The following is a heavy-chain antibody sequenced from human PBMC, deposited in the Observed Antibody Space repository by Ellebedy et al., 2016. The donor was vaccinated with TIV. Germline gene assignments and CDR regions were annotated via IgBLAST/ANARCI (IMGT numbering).Heavy chain of an antibody. J-gene: IGHJ4*02. V-gene: IGHV3-33*01. D-gene: IGHD3-10*01. CDR1: GFIFANYG. CDR3: TRGASMVRGYPIDF. Sequence: PGGSLRLSCETSGFIFANYGMHWVRQAPGKGLEWLAVIWSDGSGKYYAASVKGRITISRDNSKNTLDLEMDTLIAEDTDVYFCTRGASMVRGYPIDFWGQGTLVTVSS. CDR2: IWSDGSGK.